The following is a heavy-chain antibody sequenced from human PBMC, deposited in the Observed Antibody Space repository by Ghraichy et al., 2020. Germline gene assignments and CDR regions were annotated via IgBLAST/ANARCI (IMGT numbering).Heavy chain of an antibody. CDR1: GGSISSSSYY. V-gene: IGHV4-39*01. CDR3: ARQSGSPREDAFDI. CDR2: IYYSGST. D-gene: IGHD1-26*01. J-gene: IGHJ3*02. Sequence: SETLSLTCTVSGGSISSSSYYWGWIRQPPGKGLEWIGSIYYSGSTYYNPSLKSRVTISVDTSKNQFSLKLSSVTAADTAVYYCARQSGSPREDAFDIWGQGTMVTVSS.